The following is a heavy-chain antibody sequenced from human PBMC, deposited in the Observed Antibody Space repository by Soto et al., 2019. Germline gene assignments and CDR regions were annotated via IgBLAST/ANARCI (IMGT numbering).Heavy chain of an antibody. J-gene: IGHJ4*02. V-gene: IGHV1-69*13. CDR1: GGTFSSYA. CDR2: IIPIFGTA. D-gene: IGHD1-7*01. Sequence: GASVKVSCKASGGTFSSYAISWVRQAPGQGLEWMGGIIPIFGTANYAQKFQGRVTITADESTSTAYMELNNLRAEDTAVYYCARVDFGGNSYYFDYWGQGTPVTVSS. CDR3: ARVDFGGNSYYFDY.